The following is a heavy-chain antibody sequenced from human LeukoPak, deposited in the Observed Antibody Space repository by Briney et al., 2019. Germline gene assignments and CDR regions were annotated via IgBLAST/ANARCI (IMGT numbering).Heavy chain of an antibody. Sequence: GGSLRLSCAASGFTFSSYAMSWVRQAPGKGLEWVSAISGSGGSTYYADSVEGRFTISRDNSKNTLYLQMNSLRAEDTAVYYCAKYYYDSTGGGGFDYWGQGTLVTVSS. CDR2: ISGSGGST. D-gene: IGHD3-22*01. CDR1: GFTFSSYA. CDR3: AKYYYDSTGGGGFDY. J-gene: IGHJ4*02. V-gene: IGHV3-23*01.